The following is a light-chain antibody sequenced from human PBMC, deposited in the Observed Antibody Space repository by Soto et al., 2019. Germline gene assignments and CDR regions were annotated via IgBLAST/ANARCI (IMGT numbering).Light chain of an antibody. CDR2: DAS. V-gene: IGKV1-5*01. J-gene: IGKJ1*01. CDR1: QSIRSW. Sequence: DIQTTQSPSTLSASVGDRFTITCRASQSIRSWLAWYQQKPGKAPKVLIYDASSLESGVPSRFSGSGSGTEFTLTISSLQPDDFATYYCQHNNGYSWTFGQGTKVDIK. CDR3: QHNNGYSWT.